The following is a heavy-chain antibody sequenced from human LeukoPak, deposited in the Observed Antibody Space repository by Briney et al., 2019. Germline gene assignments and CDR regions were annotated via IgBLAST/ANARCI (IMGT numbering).Heavy chain of an antibody. CDR1: GFTFSSYE. CDR3: ARGRRRIAAAGATPPAPYFDY. Sequence: GGSLRLSCAASGFTFSSYEMNWVRQAPGKGLEWVSYISSSGSTIYYADSVKGRFTIPRDNAKNSLYLQMNSLRAEDTAVYYCARGRRRIAAAGATPPAPYFDYWGQGTLVTVSS. CDR2: ISSSGSTI. V-gene: IGHV3-48*03. J-gene: IGHJ4*02. D-gene: IGHD6-13*01.